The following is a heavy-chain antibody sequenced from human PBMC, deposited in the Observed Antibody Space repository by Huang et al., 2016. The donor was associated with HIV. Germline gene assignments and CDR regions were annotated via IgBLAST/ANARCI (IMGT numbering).Heavy chain of an antibody. D-gene: IGHD6-13*01. V-gene: IGHV2-5*02. J-gene: IGHJ4*02. CDR3: VHRLRYGKWYVDY. CDR2: IYWDNEE. CDR1: GFSLASSGVA. Sequence: QITLKESGPTLVKPPQTLTLTCTFSGFSLASSGVAVGWIRQPPGKALGWLALIYWDNEERFSPSLKTRLTITRDTPKNEVVLTMTNMDPVDTATYYCVHRLRYGKWYVDYWGQGVLVTVSS.